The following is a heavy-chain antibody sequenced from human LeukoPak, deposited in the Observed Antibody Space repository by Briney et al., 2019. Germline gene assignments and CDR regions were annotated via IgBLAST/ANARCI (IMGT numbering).Heavy chain of an antibody. CDR1: GFTFSSCA. Sequence: GGSLRLSCAASGFTFSSCAMSWVRQAPGKGLEWVSAISGSGGSTYYADSVKGRFTISRDNSKNTLYLQMNSLRDEDTAVYYCARGGRYAYFLDYWGQGTLVTVSS. CDR3: ARGGRYAYFLDY. V-gene: IGHV3-23*01. J-gene: IGHJ4*02. CDR2: ISGSGGST. D-gene: IGHD3-16*01.